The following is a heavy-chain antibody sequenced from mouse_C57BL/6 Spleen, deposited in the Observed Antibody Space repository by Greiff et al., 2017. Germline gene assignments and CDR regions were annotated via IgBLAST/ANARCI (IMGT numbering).Heavy chain of an antibody. V-gene: IGHV5-16*01. J-gene: IGHJ4*01. Sequence: EVKLVESEGGLVQPGSSMKLSCTASGFTFSDYYMAWVRQVPEKGLEWVANINYDGSSTYYLDSLKSRFIISRDNAKNILYLQMSSLKSEDTATYYCARGVITTVVADYYAMDYWGQGTSVTVSS. CDR1: GFTFSDYY. CDR2: INYDGSST. CDR3: ARGVITTVVADYYAMDY. D-gene: IGHD1-1*01.